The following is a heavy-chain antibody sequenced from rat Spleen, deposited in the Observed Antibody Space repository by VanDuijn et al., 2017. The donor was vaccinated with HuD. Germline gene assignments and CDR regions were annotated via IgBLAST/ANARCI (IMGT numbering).Heavy chain of an antibody. V-gene: IGHV5-25*01. Sequence: EVQLVESGGGLVQPGRSLKLSCTASGFTFSDYYMAWVRQAPTKGLEWVASITNTGGNTYYPDSVKGRFTISRDDAKSALFLQMDSLRSEDTATYYCARQPHLLQWSPFDYWGQGVMVTVSS. D-gene: IGHD1-1*01. CDR3: ARQPHLLQWSPFDY. J-gene: IGHJ2*01. CDR2: ITNTGGNT. CDR1: GFTFSDYY.